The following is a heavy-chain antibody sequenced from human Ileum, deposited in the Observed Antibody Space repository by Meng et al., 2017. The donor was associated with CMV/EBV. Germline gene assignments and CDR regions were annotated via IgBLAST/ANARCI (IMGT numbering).Heavy chain of an antibody. J-gene: IGHJ6*02. CDR3: ARGGAAAETYYYYYGMDV. V-gene: IGHV1-2*02. CDR2: INPNSGGT. Sequence: ASVKVSCKASGYTFTGYYMHWVRQAPGQGLEWMGWINPNSGGTNYAQKFQGRVTRTRDTSISTAYMELSRLRSDDTAVYYCARGGAAAETYYYYYGMDVWGQGTTVTVSS. D-gene: IGHD2-2*01. CDR1: GYTFTGYY.